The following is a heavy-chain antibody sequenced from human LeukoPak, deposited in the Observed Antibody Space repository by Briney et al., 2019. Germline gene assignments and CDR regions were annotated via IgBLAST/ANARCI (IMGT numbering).Heavy chain of an antibody. V-gene: IGHV3-11*01. J-gene: IGHJ4*02. CDR3: ARPLYYYGSGSYYAVEMFSY. D-gene: IGHD3-10*01. CDR2: ISSSGSTI. CDR1: GFTFSDYY. Sequence: PGGSLRLSCAASGFTFSDYYMSWIRQAPGKGLEWVSYISSSGSTIYYADSVKGRFTISRDNAKNSLYLQMNSLRAEDTAVYYCARPLYYYGSGSYYAVEMFSYWGQGTLVTVSS.